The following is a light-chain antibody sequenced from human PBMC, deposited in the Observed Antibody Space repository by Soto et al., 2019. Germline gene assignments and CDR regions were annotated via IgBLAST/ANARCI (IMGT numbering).Light chain of an antibody. CDR1: QSIAFY. Sequence: DIQMTQSPSTLSTNVGDRVTITCRASQSIAFYLAWYQQKPGKAPKLLIYEASNLDSGVPSRFSGSGFGTDFTLTIDSLQPDDFATYYFQQSNNYPWTFGQGTKVEIK. CDR2: EAS. V-gene: IGKV1-5*03. J-gene: IGKJ1*01. CDR3: QQSNNYPWT.